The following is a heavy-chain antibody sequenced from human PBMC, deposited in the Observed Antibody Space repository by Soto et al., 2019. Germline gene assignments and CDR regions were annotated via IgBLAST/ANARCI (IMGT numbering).Heavy chain of an antibody. V-gene: IGHV3-30-3*01. J-gene: IGHJ3*02. Sequence: PGGSLILSCASSGFTFRNYPMNWVRQAPDKGLQWVAVISYDGSNRDYADSVRGRFTISRDNSKNTLYLQMNSLRPEDTAVYYCAQLLGGSYAFEIWGQGTMVTVSS. CDR1: GFTFRNYP. CDR2: ISYDGSNR. D-gene: IGHD1-26*01. CDR3: AQLLGGSYAFEI.